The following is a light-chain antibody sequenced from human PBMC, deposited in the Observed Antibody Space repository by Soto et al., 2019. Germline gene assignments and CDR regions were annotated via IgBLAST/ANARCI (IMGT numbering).Light chain of an antibody. V-gene: IGKV3-20*01. CDR2: GAS. CDR3: QQYGSSPET. J-gene: IGKJ1*01. CDR1: QSISTY. Sequence: EIVLTQSPATLALSPRERATLSCRASQSISTYLAWYQQKPGQAPRLLIYGASSRATGIPDRFSGSGSGTDFTLTISRLEPEDFAVYYCQQYGSSPETFGQGTKVDIK.